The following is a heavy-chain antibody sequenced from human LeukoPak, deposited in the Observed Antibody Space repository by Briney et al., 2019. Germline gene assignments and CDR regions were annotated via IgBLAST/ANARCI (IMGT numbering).Heavy chain of an antibody. CDR2: IYHSGST. CDR1: GGSISSSSYY. V-gene: IGHV4-39*07. CDR3: ARERRGIVVVVAATYYFDY. J-gene: IGHJ4*02. D-gene: IGHD2-15*01. Sequence: SETLSLTCTVSGGSISSSSYYWGWIRQPPGKGLEWIGSIYHSGSTYYNPSLKSRVTISVDTSKNQFSLKLSSVTAADTAVYYCARERRGIVVVVAATYYFDYWGQGTLVTVSS.